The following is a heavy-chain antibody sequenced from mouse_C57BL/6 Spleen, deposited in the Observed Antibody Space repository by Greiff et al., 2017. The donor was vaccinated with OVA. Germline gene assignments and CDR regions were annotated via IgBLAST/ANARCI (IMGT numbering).Heavy chain of an antibody. J-gene: IGHJ3*01. CDR3: ARREFWFAY. V-gene: IGHV3-6*01. CDR2: ISYDGSN. CDR1: GYSITSGYY. Sequence: EVQLKESGPGLVKPSQSLSLTCSVTGYSITSGYYWNWIRQFPGNKLEWMGYISYDGSNNYNPSLKNRISITRDTSKNQFFLKLNSVTTEDTATYYCARREFWFAYWGQGTLVTVSA.